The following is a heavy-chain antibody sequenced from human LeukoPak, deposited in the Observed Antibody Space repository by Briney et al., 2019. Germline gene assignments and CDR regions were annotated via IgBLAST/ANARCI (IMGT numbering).Heavy chain of an antibody. D-gene: IGHD3-10*01. CDR2: IWSDGSNQ. CDR3: AKDYRSGAFDY. CDR1: GFTFSSYG. J-gene: IGHJ4*02. V-gene: IGHV3-33*06. Sequence: GGSQRLSCAASGFTFSSYGMHWVRQAPGKGLEWVAIIWSDGSNQYYADSVKGRFTISKDTFKNTVYLQMNSLRAEDTAVYYCAKDYRSGAFDYWGQGTLVTVSS.